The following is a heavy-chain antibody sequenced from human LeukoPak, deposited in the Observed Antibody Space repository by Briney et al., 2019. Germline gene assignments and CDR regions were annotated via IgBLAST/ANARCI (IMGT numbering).Heavy chain of an antibody. Sequence: SETLSLTCTVSGGSISSGNYYCGWIRQPPGKGLEWIGNMYYSGSTYYNPSLKSRVTISVDTSKNQFSLKLSSVTAADTAVYYCASGRLLSAFDIWGQGTMVTVSS. V-gene: IGHV4-39*07. D-gene: IGHD3-22*01. CDR3: ASGRLLSAFDI. CDR2: MYYSGST. CDR1: GGSISSGNYY. J-gene: IGHJ3*02.